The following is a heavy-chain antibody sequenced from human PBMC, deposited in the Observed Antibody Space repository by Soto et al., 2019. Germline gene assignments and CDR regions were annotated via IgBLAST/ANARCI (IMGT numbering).Heavy chain of an antibody. D-gene: IGHD3-10*01. CDR3: ARGHGGEYYYYGMDV. V-gene: IGHV4-31*03. CDR2: IYYSGST. CDR1: CGSISSGGYY. J-gene: IGHJ6*02. Sequence: SETLSLTCTVSCGSISSGGYYWSWIRQHPGKGLEWIGYIYYSGSTYYNPSLKSRVTISVDTSKNQFSLKLSSVTAADTAVYYCARGHGGEYYYYGMDVWGQGTTVTVSS.